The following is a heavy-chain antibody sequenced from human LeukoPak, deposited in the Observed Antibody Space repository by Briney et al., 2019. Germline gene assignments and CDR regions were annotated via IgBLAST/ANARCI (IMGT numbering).Heavy chain of an antibody. CDR1: GFSFSRYW. J-gene: IGHJ4*02. CDR3: ARDREWLVQGYYFDY. D-gene: IGHD6-19*01. V-gene: IGHV3-30*02. CDR2: IRYDGSNK. Sequence: PGGSLRLSCAASGFSFSRYWVTWVRQAPGKGLEWVAFIRYDGSNKYYADSVKGRFTISRDNSKNTLYLQMNSLRAEDTAVYCCARDREWLVQGYYFDYWGQGTLVTVSS.